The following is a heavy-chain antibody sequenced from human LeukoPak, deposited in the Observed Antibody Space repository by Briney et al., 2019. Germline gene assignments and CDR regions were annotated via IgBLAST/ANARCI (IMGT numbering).Heavy chain of an antibody. J-gene: IGHJ4*02. Sequence: PGGSMILSCAASGFTFSDYYTSWIRQAPGKGLEWVSYISSSGSTIYYADSVKGRFTISRDNAKNSLYLQMNSLRAEDTAVYYCAAKYYDFWGGYYDWGQGTLVTVSS. CDR2: ISSSGSTI. CDR3: AAKYYDFWGGYYD. V-gene: IGHV3-11*04. D-gene: IGHD3-3*01. CDR1: GFTFSDYY.